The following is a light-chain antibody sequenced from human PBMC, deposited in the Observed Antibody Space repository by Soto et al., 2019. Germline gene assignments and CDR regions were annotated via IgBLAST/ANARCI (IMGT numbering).Light chain of an antibody. CDR3: SSYAGNNNVV. CDR2: EVS. CDR1: SSDVGDYKF. V-gene: IGLV2-8*01. Sequence: QSALTQPPSASGSPGQSVTISCTGTSSDVGDYKFVSWYQQHPGNAPKLLIYEVSRRPSGVPDRFSGSKSGNTASLTVSGLQAEDEADYYCSSYAGNNNVVFGGGTKVTVL. J-gene: IGLJ2*01.